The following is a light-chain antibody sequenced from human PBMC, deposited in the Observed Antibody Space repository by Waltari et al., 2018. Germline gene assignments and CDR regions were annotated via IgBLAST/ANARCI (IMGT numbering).Light chain of an antibody. CDR3: ETGGHGTWV. Sequence: QLVLTQSPSASASLGASVKLTCTLSSRHSSNIIAWLQQRPERGPRHLMKVNSDGSHSKGDDIPDRFSGSSSGAERYLTISRLQSEDEADYYCETGGHGTWVFGGGTKLTVL. CDR2: VNSDGSH. CDR1: SRHSSNI. J-gene: IGLJ3*02. V-gene: IGLV4-69*01.